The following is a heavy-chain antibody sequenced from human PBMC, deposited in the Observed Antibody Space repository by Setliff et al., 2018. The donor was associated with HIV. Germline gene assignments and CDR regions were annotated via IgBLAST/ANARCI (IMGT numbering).Heavy chain of an antibody. J-gene: IGHJ4*02. CDR1: GFTFSSHW. D-gene: IGHD3-22*01. V-gene: IGHV3-7*03. Sequence: PGGSLRLSCAASGFTFSSHWMSWVRQAPGKGLEWVANIKQDESEEYYVDSVKGRFTISRDDAKNSLFLQMNSLTSDDTAVYYCARAYYHDSSGYQGFDYWGQGTLVTVSS. CDR2: IKQDESEE. CDR3: ARAYYHDSSGYQGFDY.